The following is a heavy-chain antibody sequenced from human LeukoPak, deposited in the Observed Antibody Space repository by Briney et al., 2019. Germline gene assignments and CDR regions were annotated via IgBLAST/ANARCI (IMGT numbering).Heavy chain of an antibody. CDR3: ARDLTYYYDSSGYIMDAFDI. Sequence: SQTLSLTCAVSGGSISSGSYYWSWIRQPAGKGLEWIGRIYTSGSTNYNPTLKSRVTISVDTSKNQFSLKLSSVTAADTAVYYCARDLTYYYDSSGYIMDAFDIWGQGTMVTVSS. D-gene: IGHD3-22*01. CDR2: IYTSGST. CDR1: GGSISSGSYY. J-gene: IGHJ3*02. V-gene: IGHV4-61*02.